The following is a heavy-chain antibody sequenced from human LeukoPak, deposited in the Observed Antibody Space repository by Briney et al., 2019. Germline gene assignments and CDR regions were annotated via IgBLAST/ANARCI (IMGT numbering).Heavy chain of an antibody. J-gene: IGHJ4*02. D-gene: IGHD3-22*01. CDR1: GYTFTTYG. CDR2: MNPNSGNT. Sequence: GASVKVSCKASGYTFTTYGINWVRQATGQGLEWMGWMNPNSGNTGYAQKFQGRVTMTRNTSISTAYMELSSLRSEDTAVYYCARGTYDSNGDRDYWGQGTLVTDSS. CDR3: ARGTYDSNGDRDY. V-gene: IGHV1-8*02.